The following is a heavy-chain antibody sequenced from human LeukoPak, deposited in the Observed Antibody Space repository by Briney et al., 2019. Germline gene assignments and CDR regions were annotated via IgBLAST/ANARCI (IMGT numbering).Heavy chain of an antibody. CDR1: GFTVSRNY. J-gene: IGHJ4*02. Sequence: GGSLRLSCTASGFTVSRNYMRWVRQAPGKGLEWVSLIYSGGDTYYADSVKGRFTISRDGSKNTLYLQMNSLRAEDTAVYYCSKGGSHVVDYWGQGTLVTVSS. V-gene: IGHV3-66*01. CDR2: IYSGGDT. D-gene: IGHD3-10*01. CDR3: SKGGSHVVDY.